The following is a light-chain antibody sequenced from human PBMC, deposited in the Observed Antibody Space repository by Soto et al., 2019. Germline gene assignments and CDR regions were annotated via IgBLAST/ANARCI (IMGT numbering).Light chain of an antibody. J-gene: IGKJ5*01. V-gene: IGKV3-20*01. Sequence: EIVLTQSPATLSLSPGERATLSFRASQSVTNNYLAWYQQKPGQAPRLLIDGASSRATGVPDRFSGTGSGRDFTLTISRLEPEDFAVFYCQQYGNSPITLGQGTRLEIK. CDR3: QQYGNSPIT. CDR2: GAS. CDR1: QSVTNNY.